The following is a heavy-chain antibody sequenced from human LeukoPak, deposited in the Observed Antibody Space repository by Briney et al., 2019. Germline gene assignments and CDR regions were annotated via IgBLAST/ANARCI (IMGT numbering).Heavy chain of an antibody. CDR3: ALGLIEMATIPFDY. D-gene: IGHD5-24*01. V-gene: IGHV1-69*05. CDR2: IIPIFGTA. CDR1: GGTFSSYA. J-gene: IGHJ4*02. Sequence: SVKVSRKASGGTFSSYAISWVRQAPGQGLEWMGGIIPIFGTANYAQKFQGRVTITTDESTSTAYMELSSLRSEDTAVYYCALGLIEMATIPFDYWGQGTLVTVSS.